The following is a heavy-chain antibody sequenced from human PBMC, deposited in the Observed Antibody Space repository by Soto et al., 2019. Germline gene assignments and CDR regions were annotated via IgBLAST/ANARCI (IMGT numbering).Heavy chain of an antibody. D-gene: IGHD5-18*01. CDR3: AKDPHSELWSNWFDP. CDR2: ISGSGGST. V-gene: IGHV3-23*01. J-gene: IGHJ5*02. Sequence: GGSLRLSCAASGFTFSSYAMSWVRQAPGKGLEWVSAISGSGGSTYYADSVKGRFTISRDNSKNTLYLQMNSLRAEDTAVYYCAKDPHSELWSNWFDPWGQGTLVTVSS. CDR1: GFTFSSYA.